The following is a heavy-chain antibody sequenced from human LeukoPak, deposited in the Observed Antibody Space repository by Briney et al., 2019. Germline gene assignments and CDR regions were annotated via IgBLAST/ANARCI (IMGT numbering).Heavy chain of an antibody. D-gene: IGHD3-22*01. J-gene: IGHJ3*02. Sequence: PGRSLRLSCAASGFTFDDYAMHWVRQAPGKGLEWVSGISWNCGSIGYADSVKGRFTISRDNAKNSLYLQMNSLRAEDTALYYCAKESHYYDSSGYYYGLRGAFDIWGQGTMVTVSS. CDR1: GFTFDDYA. V-gene: IGHV3-9*01. CDR2: ISWNCGSI. CDR3: AKESHYYDSSGYYYGLRGAFDI.